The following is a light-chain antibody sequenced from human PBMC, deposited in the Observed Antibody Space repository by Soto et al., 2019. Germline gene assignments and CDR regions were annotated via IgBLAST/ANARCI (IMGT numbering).Light chain of an antibody. Sequence: DIQMTQSPSSLSASIGDRVTLTCRATEDINNYLAWFQQKPGKVPKLLIYAASTLHSGVPSRFSGSGSGTEFTLTISSLQPDDVATYYCQKYNSGGPLTFGGGTKVAI. CDR1: EDINNY. CDR3: QKYNSGGPLT. CDR2: AAS. J-gene: IGKJ4*01. V-gene: IGKV1-27*01.